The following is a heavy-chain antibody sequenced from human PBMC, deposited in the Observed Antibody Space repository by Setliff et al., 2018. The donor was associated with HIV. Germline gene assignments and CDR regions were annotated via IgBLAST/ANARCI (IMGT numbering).Heavy chain of an antibody. D-gene: IGHD3-22*01. CDR2: IYHSGST. V-gene: IGHV4-38-2*02. J-gene: IGHJ5*02. Sequence: SETLSLTCGVSGYSISSGYFWGWIRQPPGKGLEWIGSIYHSGSTYCDPSLKSRVTISLDTSKNQFSLKLTSVTAADTAVYYCARDLEDYYDSSGYYYGGWFDPWGQGTLVTVSS. CDR3: ARDLEDYYDSSGYYYGGWFDP. CDR1: GYSISSGYF.